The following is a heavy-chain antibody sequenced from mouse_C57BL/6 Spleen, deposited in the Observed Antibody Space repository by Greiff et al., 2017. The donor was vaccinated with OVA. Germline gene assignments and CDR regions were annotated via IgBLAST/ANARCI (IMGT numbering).Heavy chain of an antibody. CDR3: ARLDYGSRKFDY. J-gene: IGHJ2*01. V-gene: IGHV1-53*01. D-gene: IGHD1-1*01. CDR1: GYTFTSYW. Sequence: QVQLKQPGTELVKPGASVKLSCKASGYTFTSYWMHWVKQRPGQGLEWIGNINPSNGGTNYNEKFKSKATLTVDKSSSTAYMQLSSLTSEDSAVYYCARLDYGSRKFDYWGQGTTLTVSS. CDR2: INPSNGGT.